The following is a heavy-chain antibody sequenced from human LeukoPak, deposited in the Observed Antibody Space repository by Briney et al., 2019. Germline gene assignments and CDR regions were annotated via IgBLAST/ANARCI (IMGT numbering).Heavy chain of an antibody. CDR1: GGSISSYY. CDR2: IYYSGST. Sequence: PSETLSLTCTVSGGSISSYYWSWIRQPPGKGLEWIGYIYYSGSTNYNPSLKSRVTISVDTSKNQFSLKLSSVTAADTAVYYCASGVGLYYFDYWGQGTLVTVSS. CDR3: ASGVGLYYFDY. V-gene: IGHV4-59*01. J-gene: IGHJ4*02. D-gene: IGHD3-22*01.